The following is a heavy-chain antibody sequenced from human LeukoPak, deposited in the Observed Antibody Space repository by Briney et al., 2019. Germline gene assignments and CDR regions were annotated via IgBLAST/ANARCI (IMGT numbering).Heavy chain of an antibody. V-gene: IGHV1-69*04. J-gene: IGHJ4*02. D-gene: IGHD3-10*01. CDR3: AREDDFTSLRGGYFDY. CDR1: GYTFTRNY. Sequence: GASVKVSCKASGYTFTRNYIHWVRQAPGQGLEWMGRIIPILGIANYAQKFQGRVTITADKSTSTAYMELSSLRSEDTAVYYCAREDDFTSLRGGYFDYWGQGTLVTVSS. CDR2: IIPILGIA.